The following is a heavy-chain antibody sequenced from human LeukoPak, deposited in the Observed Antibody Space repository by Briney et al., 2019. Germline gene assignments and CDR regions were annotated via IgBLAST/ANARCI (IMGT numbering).Heavy chain of an antibody. CDR2: IYPGDSET. V-gene: IGHV5-51*01. CDR3: VRTSSTWYGDY. D-gene: IGHD6-13*01. CDR1: GYTFASYL. Sequence: GESLKISCKGSGYTFASYLIGWGRQMPGKGLEWMGIIYPGDSETRYSPSFQGQVTISADKSISTAYLQWSSLKASDTAMYYCVRTSSTWYGDYWGQGTLVTVSS. J-gene: IGHJ4*02.